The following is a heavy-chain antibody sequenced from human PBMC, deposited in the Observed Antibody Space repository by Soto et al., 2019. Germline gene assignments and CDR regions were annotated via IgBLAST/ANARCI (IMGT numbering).Heavy chain of an antibody. CDR2: IRSKAYGGTT. V-gene: IGHV3-49*03. Sequence: SLRLSCTSSVCTFGDYAMSCFRDAPGKWLEWVGFIRSKAYGGTTEYAASVKGRFTISRDDSKSIAYLQMNSLKTEDTAVYYCTPHAKGRSSWPWFEPLGQGTLVTLS. CDR1: VCTFGDYA. D-gene: IGHD1-26*01. J-gene: IGHJ5*02. CDR3: TPHAKGRSSWPWFEP.